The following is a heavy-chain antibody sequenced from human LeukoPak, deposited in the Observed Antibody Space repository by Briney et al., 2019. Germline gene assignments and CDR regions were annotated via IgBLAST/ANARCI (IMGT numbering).Heavy chain of an antibody. V-gene: IGHV3-74*01. CDR2: INSDGRST. CDR3: ARAGGSYYGNDAFDI. J-gene: IGHJ3*02. Sequence: GGSLRLSCAASGFTFSSYSMNWVRQAPGKGLEWVSLINSDGRSTSYADSVKGRFTISRDNAKNTLYLQMNSLRAEDTAVYYCARAGGSYYGNDAFDIWGQGTMVTVSS. D-gene: IGHD1-26*01. CDR1: GFTFSSYS.